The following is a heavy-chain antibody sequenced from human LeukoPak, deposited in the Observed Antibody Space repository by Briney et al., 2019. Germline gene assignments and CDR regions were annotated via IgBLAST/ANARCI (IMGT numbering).Heavy chain of an antibody. D-gene: IGHD2-2*01. Sequence: SVKVSCKASGGTFSSYAISWVRQAPEQGLEWMGGIIPIFGTANYAQKFQGRVTITADESTSTAYMELSSLRSEDTAVYYCARESGYCSSTSCYGYYYYMDVWGKGTTVTVSS. CDR3: ARESGYCSSTSCYGYYYYMDV. CDR1: GGTFSSYA. CDR2: IIPIFGTA. V-gene: IGHV1-69*13. J-gene: IGHJ6*03.